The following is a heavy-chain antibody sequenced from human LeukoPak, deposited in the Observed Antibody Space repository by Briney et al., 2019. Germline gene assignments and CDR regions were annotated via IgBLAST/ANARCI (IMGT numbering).Heavy chain of an antibody. J-gene: IGHJ3*02. CDR3: ARRCIFGVVHDAFDI. V-gene: IGHV5-51*01. CDR1: GYSFTSYW. CDR2: IYPGDSDT. D-gene: IGHD3-3*02. Sequence: GESLKISCKGSGYSFTSYWIGWVRQMPGKGLEWMGIIYPGDSDTRYSPSFQGQVTISADKSIGTAYLQWSSLKASDTAMYYCARRCIFGVVHDAFDIWGQGTMVTVSS.